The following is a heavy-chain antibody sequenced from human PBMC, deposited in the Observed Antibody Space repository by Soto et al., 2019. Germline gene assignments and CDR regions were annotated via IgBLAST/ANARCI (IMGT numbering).Heavy chain of an antibody. V-gene: IGHV4-59*12. J-gene: IGHJ1*01. CDR2: MYNTGST. D-gene: IGHD6-19*01. Sequence: SETLSLTCTVSGGSISGYYWSWIRQPPGKGLEWIGYMYNTGSTVYNPSFKSRVTMSVDKSKNQFSLNLNSVTAADTALYYCARSFGWYAIAHGGQGTLVTVPS. CDR3: ARSFGWYAIAH. CDR1: GGSISGYY.